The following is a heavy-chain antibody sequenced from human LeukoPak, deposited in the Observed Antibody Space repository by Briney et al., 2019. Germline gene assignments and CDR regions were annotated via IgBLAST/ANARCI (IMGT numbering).Heavy chain of an antibody. Sequence: SETLSLTCTVSGGSFSTYYWSWIRQPPGKGLEWIGYIYYSGSTDYNPSLKSRVTMSLDTPKNQFSLKLNSVTAADTAVYYCARAVISFGAAVAKGFDCWGQGTLVTVSS. CDR1: GGSFSTYY. CDR3: ARAVISFGAAVAKGFDC. J-gene: IGHJ4*02. D-gene: IGHD3-16*01. V-gene: IGHV4-59*01. CDR2: IYYSGST.